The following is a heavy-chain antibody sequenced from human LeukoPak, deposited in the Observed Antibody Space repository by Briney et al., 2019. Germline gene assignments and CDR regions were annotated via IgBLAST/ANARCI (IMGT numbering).Heavy chain of an antibody. D-gene: IGHD2-15*01. CDR2: IWYDGSNK. CDR3: AREPGSSYYFDY. CDR1: GFTFSSYG. Sequence: GGSLRLSCAASGFTFSSYGMHWVRQAPGKGLEWVAVIWYDGSNKYYADSVKGRFTISRDNSKNTLYLQMNSLRAEDTAVYYCAREPGSSYYFDYWGQGTLVTVSS. V-gene: IGHV3-33*01. J-gene: IGHJ4*02.